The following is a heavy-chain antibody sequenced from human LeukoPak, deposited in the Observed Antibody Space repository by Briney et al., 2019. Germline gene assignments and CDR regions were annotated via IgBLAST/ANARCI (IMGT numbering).Heavy chain of an antibody. Sequence: ASVKVSCKASGGTFSSYAISWVRQAPGQGLEWMGRIIPILGIANYAQKFQGRVTITADKSTSTAYMELSSLRSEDTAVYYCARVTQLWSPYYFDYWGQGTLVTVSS. V-gene: IGHV1-69*04. J-gene: IGHJ4*02. CDR1: GGTFSSYA. CDR3: ARVTQLWSPYYFDY. D-gene: IGHD5-18*01. CDR2: IIPILGIA.